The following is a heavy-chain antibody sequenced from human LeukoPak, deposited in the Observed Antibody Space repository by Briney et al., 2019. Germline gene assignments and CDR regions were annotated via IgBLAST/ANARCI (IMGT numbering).Heavy chain of an antibody. CDR2: ISSSSSYI. Sequence: GGSLRLSCAAPGFTFSSYSMNWVRQAPGKGLEWVSSISSSSSYIYYADSVKGRFTISRDNAKNSLYLQMNSLRAEDMAVYYCASSPRYCSGGSCYSTPFDYWGQGTLVTVSS. CDR1: GFTFSSYS. D-gene: IGHD2-15*01. V-gene: IGHV3-21*01. CDR3: ASSPRYCSGGSCYSTPFDY. J-gene: IGHJ4*02.